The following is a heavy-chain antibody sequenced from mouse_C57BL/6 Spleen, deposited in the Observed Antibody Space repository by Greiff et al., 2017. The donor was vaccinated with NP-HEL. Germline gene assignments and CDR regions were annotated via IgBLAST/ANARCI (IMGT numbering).Heavy chain of an antibody. Sequence: VMLVESGGGLVKPGGSLKLSCAASGFTFSSYAMSWVRQTPEKRLEWVATISDGGSYTYYPDNVKGRFTISRDNAKNNLYLQMSHLKSEDTAMYYCARDPYYYGSRNYFDYWGQGTTLTVSS. V-gene: IGHV5-4*01. CDR1: GFTFSSYA. CDR3: ARDPYYYGSRNYFDY. D-gene: IGHD1-1*01. CDR2: ISDGGSYT. J-gene: IGHJ2*01.